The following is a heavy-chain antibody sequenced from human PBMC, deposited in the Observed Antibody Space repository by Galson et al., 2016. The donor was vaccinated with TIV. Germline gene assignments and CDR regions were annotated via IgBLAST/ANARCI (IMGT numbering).Heavy chain of an antibody. V-gene: IGHV1-69*13. D-gene: IGHD3-10*01. CDR1: GGIFRSDA. J-gene: IGHJ5*01. Sequence: SVKVSCKASGGIFRSDAISWVRQAPGQGLEWMGRIIAIFGTANYAQKFQGRVTITADESTNTVYLELSSLTSEDTAVDYCAKPPGYYGSGNHWFDSWGPGTLVTVSS. CDR3: AKPPGYYGSGNHWFDS. CDR2: IIAIFGTA.